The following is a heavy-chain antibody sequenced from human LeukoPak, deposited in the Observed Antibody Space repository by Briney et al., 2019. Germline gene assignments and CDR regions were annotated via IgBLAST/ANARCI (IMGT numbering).Heavy chain of an antibody. J-gene: IGHJ1*01. D-gene: IGHD1-14*01. CDR2: FDPEDGET. CDR3: ATVAVAGVNPKYLQH. Sequence: ASVKDSCKVSGYTLTELSMHWVRQAPGKGLEWMGGFDPEDGETIYAQKFEGRVTMTEDTSTDTAYMDLSSLRSEDTAVYYCATVAVAGVNPKYLQHWGQGTLVTVSS. V-gene: IGHV1-24*01. CDR1: GYTLTELS.